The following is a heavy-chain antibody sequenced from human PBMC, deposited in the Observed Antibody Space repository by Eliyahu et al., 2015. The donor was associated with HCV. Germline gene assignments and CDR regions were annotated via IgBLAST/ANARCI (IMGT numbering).Heavy chain of an antibody. V-gene: IGHV3-23*01. D-gene: IGHD1-14*01. J-gene: IGHJ4*02. CDR3: ARDEPFLAPGY. Sequence: EVQXLESGGGLVQPGGSLTLSCAASGLXLRGSVVXWVRQAPGRGLDXVSTIGGRGYDTFYADSVRGRFTIFRDDSKDTVYLQMKSLRTEDTAIYYCARDEPFLAPGYWGQGTLVSVSS. CDR2: IGGRGYDT. CDR1: GLXLRGSV.